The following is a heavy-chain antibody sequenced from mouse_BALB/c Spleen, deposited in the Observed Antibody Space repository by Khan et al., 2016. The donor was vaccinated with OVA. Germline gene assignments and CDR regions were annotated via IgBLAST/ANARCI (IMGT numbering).Heavy chain of an antibody. J-gene: IGHJ3*01. CDR3: ARSTYRFAFVY. D-gene: IGHD2-14*01. CDR2: IIYTGST. V-gene: IGHV3-8*02. CDR1: GDSITSGY. Sequence: EVQLQESGPSLVKPSQTLSLTCSVTGDSITSGYWNWIRKFPGNKLEYMGHIIYTGSTYYNPSLKSRISITRHTSEKQYYLQLNSVTDEDTATYYCARSTYRFAFVYWGQGTLVTVSA.